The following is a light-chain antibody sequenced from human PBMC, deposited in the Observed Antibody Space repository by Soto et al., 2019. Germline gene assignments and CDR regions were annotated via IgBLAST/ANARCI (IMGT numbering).Light chain of an antibody. V-gene: IGKV1-27*01. CDR3: HKYKSAPYT. CDR2: AAS. Sequence: DIQMTQSPSSLSASVGDRVTITCRASQGIANHLAWYQQKPGKAPNLLIYAASTLQSGVPSRFSGSGFGTDFTLTISSLQPEDVATYYCHKYKSAPYTFGPGTKVDIK. J-gene: IGKJ3*01. CDR1: QGIANH.